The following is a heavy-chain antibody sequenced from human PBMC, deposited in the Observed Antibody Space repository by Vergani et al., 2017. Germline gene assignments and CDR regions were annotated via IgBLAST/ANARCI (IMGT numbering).Heavy chain of an antibody. V-gene: IGHV3-73*01. CDR1: GFTFSGSA. CDR3: TRQPDPYCSSTSCYESDY. CDR2: IRSKANIYAT. D-gene: IGHD2-2*01. J-gene: IGHJ4*02. Sequence: EVQLLESGGGLVQPGGSLRLSCAASGFTFSGSAMHWVRQASGKGLEWVGRIRSKANIYATAYAASVKGRFTISRDDSKNTAYLQMNSLKTEDTAVYYCTRQPDPYCSSTSCYESDYWGQGTLVTVSS.